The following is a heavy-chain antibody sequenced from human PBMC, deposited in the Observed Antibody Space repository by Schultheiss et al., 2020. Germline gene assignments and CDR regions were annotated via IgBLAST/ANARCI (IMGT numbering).Heavy chain of an antibody. CDR2: IYSGGST. Sequence: GGSLRLSCAASGFTVSSNYMSWFRQAPGKGLEWVSVIYSGGSTYYADSVKGRFTISRDNSKNTLYLQMNSLRAEDTAVYYCAKDHLGNFGTYYYYYYGMDVWGQGTTVTVSS. CDR3: AKDHLGNFGTYYYYYYGMDV. D-gene: IGHD4-23*01. J-gene: IGHJ6*02. V-gene: IGHV3-53*05. CDR1: GFTVSSNY.